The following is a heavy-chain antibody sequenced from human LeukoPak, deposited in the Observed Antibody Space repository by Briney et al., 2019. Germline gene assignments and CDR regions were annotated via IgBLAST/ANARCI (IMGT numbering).Heavy chain of an antibody. CDR1: GFTFSSYS. CDR2: ISSSSSYI. CDR3: ARMGAAGTDY. Sequence: GGSLRLSCAASGFTFSSYSMTWVRQAPGKGLEWVSSISSSSSYIYYADSVKGRFTISRDNAKNSLYLQMNSLRAEDTAVYYCARMGAAGTDYRGQGTLVTVSS. J-gene: IGHJ4*02. D-gene: IGHD6-13*01. V-gene: IGHV3-21*01.